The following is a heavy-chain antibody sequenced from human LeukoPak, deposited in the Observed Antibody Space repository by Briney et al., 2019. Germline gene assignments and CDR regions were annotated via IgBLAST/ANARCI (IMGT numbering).Heavy chain of an antibody. J-gene: IGHJ2*01. CDR1: GLTFTSHA. V-gene: IGHV3-23*01. CDR2: ITGSGDST. CDR3: ARDFWDGFVFFDL. Sequence: GRTLRLSRAASGLTFTSHAVSWVRHAPGKGLKWTSAITGSGDSTYYADSVKGRFTISRDNSRNTVYLQMNSLRAEDRVVYYCARDFWDGFVFFDLWGRGTVVSV. D-gene: IGHD3-3*01.